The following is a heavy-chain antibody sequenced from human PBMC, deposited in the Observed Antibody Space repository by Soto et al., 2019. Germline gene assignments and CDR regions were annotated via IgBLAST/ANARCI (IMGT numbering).Heavy chain of an antibody. CDR2: ISGSGGST. V-gene: IGHV3-23*01. CDR1: GFTFSSYA. CDR3: AKGGVSNRNLEP. Sequence: PGWSLRLSCAASGFTFSSYAMSWVRQAPGKGLEWVSAISGSGGSTYYADYVKGRFTISRDNSKNTVYLQMNSLRDEDTAVYYCAKGGVSNRNLEPWGQGTLVTVS. J-gene: IGHJ5*02.